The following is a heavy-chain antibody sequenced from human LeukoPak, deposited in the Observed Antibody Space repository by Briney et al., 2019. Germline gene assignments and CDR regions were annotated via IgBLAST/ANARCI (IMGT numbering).Heavy chain of an antibody. CDR2: ISGNGDNT. V-gene: IGHV3-23*01. CDR1: GFTFNSYA. CDR3: AKKDILMTYDAFDI. J-gene: IGHJ3*02. D-gene: IGHD2-15*01. Sequence: PGGSLRLSCAASGFTFNSYAMSWVRQAPGKGLEWVSAISGNGDNTYYADSVKGRFTISRDNSKKTLFLQMNSLRAEDTAVYYCAKKDILMTYDAFDIWGQGTMVTVSS.